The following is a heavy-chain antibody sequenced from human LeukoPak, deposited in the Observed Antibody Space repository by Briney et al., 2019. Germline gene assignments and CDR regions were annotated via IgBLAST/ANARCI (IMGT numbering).Heavy chain of an antibody. CDR2: ISSNSDNT. D-gene: IGHD7-27*01. J-gene: IGHJ4*02. V-gene: IGHV1-18*01. CDR1: GYTFTSYG. CDR3: ARDWGSIKVIADY. Sequence: ASVHGSCEATGYTFTSYGISWVRQAPGQGREWMGWISSNSDNTNYAQKLQGRVTMTTDTSTSTAYMELRSLRSDDTALYFCARDWGSIKVIADYWGQGTLVTVSS.